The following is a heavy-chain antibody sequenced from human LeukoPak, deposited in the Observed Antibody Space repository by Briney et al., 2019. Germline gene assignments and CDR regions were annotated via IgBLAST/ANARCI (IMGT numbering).Heavy chain of an antibody. Sequence: SETLSLTCTVSGGSISSSSYYWGWIRQPPGKGLEWIGSIYYSGSTYYNPSLKSRVTISVDTSKNQFSLKLSSVTAADTAVYYCASRNPAAGTQHFDHWGQGTLVTVSS. CDR3: ASRNPAAGTQHFDH. CDR2: IYYSGST. V-gene: IGHV4-39*01. J-gene: IGHJ4*02. CDR1: GGSISSSSYY. D-gene: IGHD6-13*01.